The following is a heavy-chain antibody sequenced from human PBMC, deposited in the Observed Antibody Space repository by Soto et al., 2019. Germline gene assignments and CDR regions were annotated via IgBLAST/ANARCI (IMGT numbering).Heavy chain of an antibody. CDR1: GFTFTSSA. CDR3: AAVSSVLLWLGELLPPLGMDV. V-gene: IGHV1-58*01. CDR2: IVVGSGNT. Sequence: SVKVSCKASGFTFTSSAVQWVRQARGQRLEWIGWIVVGSGNTNYAQKFQERVTITRDMSTSTAYMELSSLRSEDTAVYYCAAVSSVLLWLGELLPPLGMDVWGQGTTVTVAS. J-gene: IGHJ6*02. D-gene: IGHD3-10*01.